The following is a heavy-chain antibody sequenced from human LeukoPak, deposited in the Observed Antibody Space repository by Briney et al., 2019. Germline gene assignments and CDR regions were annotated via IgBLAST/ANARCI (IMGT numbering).Heavy chain of an antibody. Sequence: ASETLSLICAVYGGSFSGYYWSWIRQPPGKGLEWIGEINHSGSTNYNPSLKSRVTISVDTSKNQFSLKLSSVTAADTAVYYCARGLGLRWQYFDYWGQGTLVTVSS. CDR3: ARGLGLRWQYFDY. J-gene: IGHJ4*02. CDR2: INHSGST. CDR1: GGSFSGYY. V-gene: IGHV4-34*01. D-gene: IGHD4-23*01.